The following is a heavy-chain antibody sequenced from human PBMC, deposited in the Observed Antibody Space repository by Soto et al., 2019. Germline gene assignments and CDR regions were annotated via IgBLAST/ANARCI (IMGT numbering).Heavy chain of an antibody. CDR2: INHSGST. CDR3: ARGVGLFRY. Sequence: SETLSLTCAVYGGSFSGYYWSWIRQPPGKGLEWIGEINHSGSTNYNPSLKSRVTISVDTSKNQFSLKLSSVTAADTAVYYCARGVGLFRYWGQGTLVTV. J-gene: IGHJ4*02. D-gene: IGHD3-22*01. CDR1: GGSFSGYY. V-gene: IGHV4-34*01.